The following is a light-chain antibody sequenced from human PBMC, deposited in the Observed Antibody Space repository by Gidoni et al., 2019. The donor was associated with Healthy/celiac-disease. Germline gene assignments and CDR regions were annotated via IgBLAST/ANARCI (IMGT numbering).Light chain of an antibody. V-gene: IGKV3-15*01. CDR3: QQYNNWRT. J-gene: IGKJ2*01. Sequence: EIVMTQSPATLSVSPGERATLSCRASQSVSSNLAWYQQKPGQAPRLLIYGASTRATGIPARCSGSGSGTEFTLTISSLQSEDVAVYYCQQYNNWRTFGQGTKLEIK. CDR1: QSVSSN. CDR2: GAS.